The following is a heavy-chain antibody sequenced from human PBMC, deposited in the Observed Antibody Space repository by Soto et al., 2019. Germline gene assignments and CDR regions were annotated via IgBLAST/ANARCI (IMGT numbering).Heavy chain of an antibody. CDR3: AKDRYDFWSGYHSVLDY. D-gene: IGHD3-3*01. V-gene: IGHV3-9*01. CDR1: GFTFDDYA. CDR2: IRWNSGSI. J-gene: IGHJ4*02. Sequence: EVQLVESGGGLVQPGRSLRLSCAASGFTFDDYAMHWVRQAPGKGLEWVSGIRWNSGSIGYADSVKGRFTISRDNAKNCLYLQMNSLRAEDTALYYCAKDRYDFWSGYHSVLDYWGQGTLVTVYS.